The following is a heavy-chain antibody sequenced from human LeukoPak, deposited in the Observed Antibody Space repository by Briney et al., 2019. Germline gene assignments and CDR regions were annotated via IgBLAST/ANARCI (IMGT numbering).Heavy chain of an antibody. CDR1: GFTFSSYA. CDR3: ARDAAGIVVVVAATTLDY. J-gene: IGHJ4*02. V-gene: IGHV3-30-3*01. Sequence: GSSLRLSCAASGFTFSSYAMHWVRQAPGKGLEGVAVISYDGSNKYYADSVKGRFTTSRDNSKNTLYLQMNGLGAEDTAVYYCARDAAGIVVVVAATTLDYWGQGTLVTVSS. CDR2: ISYDGSNK. D-gene: IGHD2-15*01.